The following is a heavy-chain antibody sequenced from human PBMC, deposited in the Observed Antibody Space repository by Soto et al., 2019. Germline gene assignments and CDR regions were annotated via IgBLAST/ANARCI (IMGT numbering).Heavy chain of an antibody. J-gene: IGHJ4*02. CDR2: IYNDGSTT. D-gene: IGHD5-12*01. V-gene: IGHV3-33*01. Sequence: QVQLVESGGGVVQPGRSLRLSCVASGLTFSTQGMHWVRQAPGKGLEWVGVIYNDGSTTYYADSVKGGFTISRDNSKNPRYLQMNSRRAEDTAVYYCARNPSGVDIASTKDWGQGTLVTVSS. CDR1: GLTFSTQG. CDR3: ARNPSGVDIASTKD.